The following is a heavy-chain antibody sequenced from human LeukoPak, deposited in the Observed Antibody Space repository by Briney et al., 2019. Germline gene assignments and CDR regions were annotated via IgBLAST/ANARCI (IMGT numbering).Heavy chain of an antibody. CDR1: GGSITTYY. D-gene: IGHD2-21*01. J-gene: IGHJ4*02. CDR3: ARERREYSYYFDY. V-gene: IGHV4-59*01. Sequence: SETLSLTCTVSGGSITTYYWSWIRQPPGKGLEWIGYIYYSGSTNYNPSLKSRVTISVDTSKNQFSLKLSSVTAADTAVYYCARERREYSYYFDYWGQGTLVTVSS. CDR2: IYYSGST.